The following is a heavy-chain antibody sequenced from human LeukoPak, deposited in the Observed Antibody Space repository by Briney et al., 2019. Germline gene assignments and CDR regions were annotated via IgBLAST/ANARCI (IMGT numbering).Heavy chain of an antibody. CDR3: ARAAVVTPAIDY. D-gene: IGHD4-23*01. CDR2: ISSSSSYI. J-gene: IGHJ4*02. Sequence: PGGSLRLSCAASGFTFSSYSMNWVRQAPGKGLEWVSSISSSSSYIYYADSVKGRFTISRDNAKNSLYLQMNNLRAEDTAVYYCARAAVVTPAIDYWGQGTLVTVSS. V-gene: IGHV3-21*01. CDR1: GFTFSSYS.